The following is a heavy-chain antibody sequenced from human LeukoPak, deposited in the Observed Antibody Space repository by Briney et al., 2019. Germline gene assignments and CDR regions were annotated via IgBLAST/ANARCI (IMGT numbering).Heavy chain of an antibody. CDR2: ISGYNGNT. J-gene: IGHJ4*02. D-gene: IGHD3-10*01. CDR3: ARDLYSRRIDYYGSGSFFAY. Sequence: ASVKVSCKASGYTFTSYGISWVRQAPGQGLEGMGWISGYNGNTNYAQKLKGRVTMTTDTSTSTAYMELRSLTSDDTAVYYCARDLYSRRIDYYGSGSFFAYWGQGTLVTVSS. V-gene: IGHV1-18*01. CDR1: GYTFTSYG.